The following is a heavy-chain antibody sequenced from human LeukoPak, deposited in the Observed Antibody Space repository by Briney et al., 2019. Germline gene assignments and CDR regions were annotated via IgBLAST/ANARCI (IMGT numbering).Heavy chain of an antibody. Sequence: KPSETLSLTCTVSGGSISSYYWSWIRQPPGKGLEWIGYIYYSGSTNYDPSLKSRVTISVDTSKNQFSLKLSSVTAADTAVYYCAREVYGDYAHDAFDIWGQGTMVTVSS. V-gene: IGHV4-59*01. CDR3: AREVYGDYAHDAFDI. CDR1: GGSISSYY. D-gene: IGHD4-17*01. CDR2: IYYSGST. J-gene: IGHJ3*02.